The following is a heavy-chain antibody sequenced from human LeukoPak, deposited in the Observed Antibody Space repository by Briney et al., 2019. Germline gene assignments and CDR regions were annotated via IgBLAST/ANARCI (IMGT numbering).Heavy chain of an antibody. CDR2: ISYDGSNK. J-gene: IGHJ6*03. D-gene: IGHD2-15*01. CDR1: GFTFSSYG. CDR3: AKDGGGTYYYYYYYMDV. Sequence: PGGSLRLSCAASGFTFSSYGMHWVRQAPGKGLEWVAVISYDGSNKYYADSVKGRFTISRDNSKNTLYLQVNSLRAEDTAVYYCAKDGGGTYYYYYYYMDVWGKGTTVTVSS. V-gene: IGHV3-30*18.